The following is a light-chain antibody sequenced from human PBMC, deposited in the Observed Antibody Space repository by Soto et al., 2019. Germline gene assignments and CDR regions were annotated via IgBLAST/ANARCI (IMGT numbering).Light chain of an antibody. CDR1: QILVHIDGNTY. Sequence: DIVMTQTPLSSLVTLGQPASISCKSSQILVHIDGNTYLSWLQQRPGQPQRLLIYKVSNRVSGVPDRFSGSGAGTDFTLKISRVEAEDVGVYYCMQATQFPALTFGGGTKVEIK. CDR3: MQATQFPALT. J-gene: IGKJ4*01. CDR2: KVS. V-gene: IGKV2-24*01.